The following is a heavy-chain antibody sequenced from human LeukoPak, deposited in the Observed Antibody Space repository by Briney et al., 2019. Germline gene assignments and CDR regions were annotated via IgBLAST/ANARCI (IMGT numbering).Heavy chain of an antibody. Sequence: GESLKISCKGSGYTFTSYWIGWVRQMPGKGLEWMGIIYPGDSDTRYNPSFQGQVTISADKSTSTAYLQWSSLKASDTATYYCARRYTSGETFEYWGQGTLVTVSS. J-gene: IGHJ4*02. V-gene: IGHV5-51*01. D-gene: IGHD6-19*01. CDR3: ARRYTSGETFEY. CDR1: GYTFTSYW. CDR2: IYPGDSDT.